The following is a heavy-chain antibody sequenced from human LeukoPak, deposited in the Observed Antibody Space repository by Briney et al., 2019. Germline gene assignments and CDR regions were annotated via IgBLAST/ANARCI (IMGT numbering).Heavy chain of an antibody. D-gene: IGHD6-6*01. V-gene: IGHV3-11*04. CDR3: ARPAYSSYGVPQAFDI. CDR2: ISSSGSSI. CDR1: GFTFSDYY. J-gene: IGHJ3*02. Sequence: PGGSLRLSCAASGFTFSDYYMSWVRQAPGKGLEWVSYISSSGSSIYYADSVKGRFTISRDNARSSLYLQMNSLRAEDTAVYYCARPAYSSYGVPQAFDIWGQGTMVTVSS.